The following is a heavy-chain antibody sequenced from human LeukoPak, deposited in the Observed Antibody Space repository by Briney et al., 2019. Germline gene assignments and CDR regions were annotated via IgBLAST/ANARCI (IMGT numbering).Heavy chain of an antibody. CDR2: ISSSSSYI. J-gene: IGHJ4*02. CDR1: GFTFSSYS. D-gene: IGHD2-2*02. Sequence: GGSLRLSCAASGFTFSSYSMNWVRQAPGKGLEWVSSISSSSSYIYYADSVKGRFTISRDNAKNSLYLQMNSLRAEDTAVYYCARGRVVPAATPDYWGQGTLVTVSS. V-gene: IGHV3-21*01. CDR3: ARGRVVPAATPDY.